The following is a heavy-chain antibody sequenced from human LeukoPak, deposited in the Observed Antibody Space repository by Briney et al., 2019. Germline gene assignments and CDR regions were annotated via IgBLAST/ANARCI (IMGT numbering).Heavy chain of an antibody. CDR1: GYTFTGYY. CDR2: INPNSGGT. J-gene: IGHJ3*02. V-gene: IGHV1-2*02. CDR3: AREALYYDSSGYYLQRGAFDI. Sequence: ASVKVSCKASGYTFTGYYMHWVRQAPGQGLEWMGWINPNSGGTNYAQKFQGRVTMTRDTSISTAYMELSRLRSDDTAVYYCAREALYYDSSGYYLQRGAFDIWGQGTVVTVSS. D-gene: IGHD3-22*01.